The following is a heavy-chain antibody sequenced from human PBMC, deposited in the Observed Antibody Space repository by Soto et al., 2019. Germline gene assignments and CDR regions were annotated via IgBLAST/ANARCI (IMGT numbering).Heavy chain of an antibody. V-gene: IGHV1-8*01. Sequence: GASVKVSCKTSGYTFTSLAINWVRQATGQGLEWLGWMSPNSGNTAYAQKFQGRVTMTRDTSMSTVYMELSSLTSEDTAAYYCASGIEAGFDYWGQGTRVTVS. D-gene: IGHD6-13*01. CDR3: ASGIEAGFDY. CDR2: MSPNSGNT. CDR1: GYTFTSLA. J-gene: IGHJ4*02.